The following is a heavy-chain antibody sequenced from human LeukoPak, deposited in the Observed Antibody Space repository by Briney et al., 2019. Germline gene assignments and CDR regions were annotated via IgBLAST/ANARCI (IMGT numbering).Heavy chain of an antibody. CDR3: ARGVYCSGGSCYIPFDY. D-gene: IGHD2-15*01. V-gene: IGHV4-34*01. Sequence: PSETLSLTCAVYGGSFSGYYWSWIRQPPGKGLVWIGEINHSGRTNYNPSLKSRVTISVDTSKNQFSLKLSSVTAADTAVYYCARGVYCSGGSCYIPFDYWGQGTLVTVSS. J-gene: IGHJ4*02. CDR1: GGSFSGYY. CDR2: INHSGRT.